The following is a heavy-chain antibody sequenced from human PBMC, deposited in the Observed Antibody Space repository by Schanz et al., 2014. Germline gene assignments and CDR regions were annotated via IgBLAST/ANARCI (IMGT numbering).Heavy chain of an antibody. Sequence: EVQLLESGGGLVQPGGSLRLSCAASGFTFSSHWMHWVRQAPGKGLEWVSSISGDHRNTFYADSVKGRFTISRDNSKNTLYLQMNSLRAEDTAIYYCAKDAPYPFDLWGRGTLITVSS. CDR1: GFTFSSHW. CDR3: AKDAPYPFDL. J-gene: IGHJ2*01. V-gene: IGHV3-23*01. CDR2: ISGDHRNT.